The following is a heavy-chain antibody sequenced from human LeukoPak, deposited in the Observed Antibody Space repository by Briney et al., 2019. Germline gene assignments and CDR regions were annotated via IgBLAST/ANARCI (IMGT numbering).Heavy chain of an antibody. V-gene: IGHV3-7*01. CDR2: IKHDGSEK. CDR1: GFTFSSYW. J-gene: IGHJ4*02. D-gene: IGHD3-3*01. Sequence: GGSLRLSCAASGFTFSSYWLSWVRQAPGKGLEWVADIKHDGSEKYYMDSVKGRFTISRDNAKSSLYLQMNSLRVEDTAVYYCARDSSIFGVFWGQGTLVTVSS. CDR3: ARDSSIFGVF.